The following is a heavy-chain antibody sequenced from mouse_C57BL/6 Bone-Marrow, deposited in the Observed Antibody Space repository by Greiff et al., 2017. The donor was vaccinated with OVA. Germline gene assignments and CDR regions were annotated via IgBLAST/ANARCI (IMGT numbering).Heavy chain of an antibody. CDR3: ARGTSVSDWYFDV. J-gene: IGHJ1*03. CDR2: IDPEDGDT. Sequence: VQLQQSGAELVKPGASVKLSCTASGFNIKDYSMHWVKQRPEQGLEWIGRIDPEDGDTKYAPKFQGKATMTADTSSTTAYLQLSSLSSEDTAVYYCARGTSVSDWYFDVWGTGTTVTVSA. D-gene: IGHD1-1*01. V-gene: IGHV14-2*01. CDR1: GFNIKDYS.